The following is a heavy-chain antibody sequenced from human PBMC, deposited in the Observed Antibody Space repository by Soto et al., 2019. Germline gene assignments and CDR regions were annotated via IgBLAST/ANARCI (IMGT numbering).Heavy chain of an antibody. CDR1: GGTFSSDT. D-gene: IGHD4-17*01. Sequence: QVQLVQSGAEVKTPGSSVKVSCKASGGTFSSDTVSWVRQAPGQGLEWMGRIIPMSDMSEYADKFQGRATITADESAITDYMELRSLTSDDTAMYFCARHDYSDYTEDGFETWGQGTVVTVSS. J-gene: IGHJ3*02. CDR3: ARHDYSDYTEDGFET. CDR2: IIPMSDMS. V-gene: IGHV1-69*02.